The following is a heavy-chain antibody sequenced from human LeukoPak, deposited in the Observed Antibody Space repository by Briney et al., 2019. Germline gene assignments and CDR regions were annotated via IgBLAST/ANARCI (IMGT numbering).Heavy chain of an antibody. D-gene: IGHD5-18*01. V-gene: IGHV4-30-2*01. CDR3: ASGGYSYGFDY. CDR1: GGSISSGGYS. CDR2: IYHNGNT. Sequence: SQTLSLTCAVSGGSISSGGYSWSWIRQPPGKGLEWIGYIYHNGNTYYSPSLKSRVTISVDRSKNQLSLKLSSVTAADTAMYYCASGGYSYGFDYWGQETLVTVSS. J-gene: IGHJ4*02.